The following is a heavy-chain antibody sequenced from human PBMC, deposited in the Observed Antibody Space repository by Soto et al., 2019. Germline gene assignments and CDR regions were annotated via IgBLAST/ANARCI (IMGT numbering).Heavy chain of an antibody. CDR1: GGSISSGVYY. J-gene: IGHJ6*01. CDR3: ARDVWFGELTRGMDV. Sequence: QVQLQESGPGLVKPSQTLSLTCTVSGGSISSGVYYWSWIRQHPGKGLEWIGYIYYSGSTYYNPSLNIRFTISVDTSKNQFSLKLSSVTAADTAVYYCARDVWFGELTRGMDVWGQGTTVTVSS. D-gene: IGHD3-10*01. V-gene: IGHV4-31*03. CDR2: IYYSGST.